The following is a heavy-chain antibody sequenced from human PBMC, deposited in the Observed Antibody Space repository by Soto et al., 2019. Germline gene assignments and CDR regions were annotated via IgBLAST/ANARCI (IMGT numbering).Heavy chain of an antibody. V-gene: IGHV5-51*01. Sequence: PWELLKIPWSGAGYSCTSYWSGWVRQIPGKGLEWMGIIYPGDSDTRYSPSFQGQVTISADKSISTAYLQWSSLKASDTAMYYCARPNGVGDTRDLFDYWGQGTLVTVSS. CDR3: ARPNGVGDTRDLFDY. CDR1: GYSCTSYW. D-gene: IGHD2-8*01. CDR2: IYPGDSDT. J-gene: IGHJ4*02.